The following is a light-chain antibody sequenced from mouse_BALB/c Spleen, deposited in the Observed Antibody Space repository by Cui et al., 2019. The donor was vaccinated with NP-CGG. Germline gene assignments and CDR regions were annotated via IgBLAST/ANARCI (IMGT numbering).Light chain of an antibody. CDR1: TGAVTTSNY. J-gene: IGLJ1*01. CDR3: ALWYSNHWV. V-gene: IGLV1*01. Sequence: QPVVTQQSALTTSPGETVTLTCRSSTGAVTTSNYANWVQEKPDHLFTGLIGGTNNRAPGVPARFSGSLIRDKAALTITGAQTEDEAIYFCALWYSNHWVFGGGTKLTVL. CDR2: GTN.